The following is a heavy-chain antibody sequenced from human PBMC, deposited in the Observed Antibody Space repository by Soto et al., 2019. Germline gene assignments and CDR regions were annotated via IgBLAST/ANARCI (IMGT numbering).Heavy chain of an antibody. V-gene: IGHV3-30-3*01. CDR2: ISYDGSNK. CDR3: ARRGYSYGIDY. D-gene: IGHD5-18*01. CDR1: GFTFSSYA. Sequence: SLRLSCAASGFTFSSYAMHWVRQAPGKGLEWVAVISYDGSNKYYADSVKGRFTISRDNSKNTLYLQMNSLRAEDTAVYYCARRGYSYGIDYWGQGTLVTVSS. J-gene: IGHJ4*02.